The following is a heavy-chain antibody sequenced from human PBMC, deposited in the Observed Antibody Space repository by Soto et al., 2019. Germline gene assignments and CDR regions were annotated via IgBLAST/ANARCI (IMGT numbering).Heavy chain of an antibody. CDR3: AKKPPRWLRIDY. CDR2: ISGSGGST. V-gene: IGHV3-23*01. D-gene: IGHD5-12*01. J-gene: IGHJ4*02. Sequence: EVQLLESGGGLVQPGGSLRLSCAASGFTFSSYAMSWVRQAPGKGLEWVSAISGSGGSTYYADSVKGRFTISRDNSKNTLYRQMDSLSAEDTDVYYCAKKPPRWLRIDYWGQGTLVTVSS. CDR1: GFTFSSYA.